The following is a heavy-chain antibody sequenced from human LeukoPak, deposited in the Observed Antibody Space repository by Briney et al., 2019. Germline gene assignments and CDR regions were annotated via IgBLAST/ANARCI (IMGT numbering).Heavy chain of an antibody. CDR2: IWYDGSNK. CDR3: AKDLDGSGTYYNTGQDALDF. CDR1: GFTFSSYG. J-gene: IGHJ3*01. V-gene: IGHV3-30*02. D-gene: IGHD3-10*01. Sequence: GGSLRLSCAASGFTFSSYGMHWVRQAPGKGLEWVAVIWYDGSNKYYADSVKGRFTISRDNSKSTLFLQMNNLRPDDTAVYYCAKDLDGSGTYYNTGQDALDFWGPGTVVTVSS.